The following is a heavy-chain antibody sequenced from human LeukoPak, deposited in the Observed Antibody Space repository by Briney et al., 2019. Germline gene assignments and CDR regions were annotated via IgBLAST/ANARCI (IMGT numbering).Heavy chain of an antibody. CDR1: GFTFSSYE. Sequence: PGGSLRLSCAASGFTFSSYEMNWVRQAPGKGLEWVSYISSSGSTIYYADSVKGRFTISRDNAKNSLYLQMNSLRAEDTAVYYCARGRVTTSPSNNWFDPWGQGTLVTVSS. CDR3: ARGRVTTSPSNNWFDP. D-gene: IGHD4-11*01. J-gene: IGHJ5*02. CDR2: ISSSGSTI. V-gene: IGHV3-48*03.